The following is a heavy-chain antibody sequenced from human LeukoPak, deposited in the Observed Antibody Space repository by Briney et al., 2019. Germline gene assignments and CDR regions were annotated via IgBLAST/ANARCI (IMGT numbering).Heavy chain of an antibody. J-gene: IGHJ3*02. Sequence: ASVKVSCKASGGTFSSYAISWVRQAPGQGLEWMGWINPNSGGTNYAQKFQGRVTMTRDTSISTAYMELSRLRSDDTAVYYCARDLGSGSDAFDIWGQGTMVTVSS. CDR1: GGTFSSYA. V-gene: IGHV1-2*02. D-gene: IGHD1-26*01. CDR2: INPNSGGT. CDR3: ARDLGSGSDAFDI.